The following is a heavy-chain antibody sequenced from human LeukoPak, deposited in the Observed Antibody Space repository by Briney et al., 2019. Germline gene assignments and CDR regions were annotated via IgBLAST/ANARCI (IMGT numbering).Heavy chain of an antibody. D-gene: IGHD1-14*01. CDR1: GGSITGYY. CDR2: IYTSGSA. Sequence: SETLSLTCTVSGGSITGYYWSWIRQPAGKGLEWIGRIYTSGSANYNPSLKSRVTISVNKSKNQFSLKLSSVTAADTAVYYCGRTTLSAVHGPLDYWGQGTLVTVSS. V-gene: IGHV4-4*07. J-gene: IGHJ4*02. CDR3: GRTTLSAVHGPLDY.